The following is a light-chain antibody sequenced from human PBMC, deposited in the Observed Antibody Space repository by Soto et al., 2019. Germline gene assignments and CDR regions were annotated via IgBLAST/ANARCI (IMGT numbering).Light chain of an antibody. V-gene: IGKV3-11*01. CDR2: HAS. CDR3: QQRRT. Sequence: EIVLTQSPATLSLSPGERATLSCRASQSVTNSLAWYQQQPGQAPRLLIYHASNRATGVPARFSGGGSGTDFTLTISSLEPADFAVYYCQQRRTFGQGTKVEIK. CDR1: QSVTNS. J-gene: IGKJ1*01.